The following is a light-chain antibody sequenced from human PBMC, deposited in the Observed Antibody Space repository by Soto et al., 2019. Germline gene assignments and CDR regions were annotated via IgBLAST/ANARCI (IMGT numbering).Light chain of an antibody. J-gene: IGLJ1*01. Sequence: QSVLTQPASVSGSPGQSITIFCTGTSSDVGNYNLVSWYQHHPGEAPQLIVFEDNKRPSGVSNRFSGSKSGNTASLTISGLQAEDEADYYCCSYAGGNTYVLGTGTKLTVL. CDR2: EDN. V-gene: IGLV2-23*01. CDR1: SSDVGNYNL. CDR3: CSYAGGNTYV.